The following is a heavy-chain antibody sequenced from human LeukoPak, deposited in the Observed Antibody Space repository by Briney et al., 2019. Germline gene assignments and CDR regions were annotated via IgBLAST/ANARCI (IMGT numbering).Heavy chain of an antibody. CDR2: IYHSGST. Sequence: SGTLSLTCAVSGGSISSSNWWSWVRQPPGKGLEWIGSIYHSGSTYYNPFLKSRVTISVDTSKNQFSLKLSSVTAADTAVYYCARDPYDQDAFDIWGQGTMVTVSS. J-gene: IGHJ3*02. V-gene: IGHV4-4*02. D-gene: IGHD3-22*01. CDR1: GGSISSSNW. CDR3: ARDPYDQDAFDI.